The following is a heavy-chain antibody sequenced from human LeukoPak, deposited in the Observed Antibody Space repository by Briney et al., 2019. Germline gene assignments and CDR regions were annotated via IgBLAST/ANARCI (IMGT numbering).Heavy chain of an antibody. Sequence: PGGSLRLSCAASGFTLSSYAMNWVRHAPAKALEWVSAISGSGGSTYYADCVKGRFTISRDNSKNTLYLQMNSLRAEDTAVYYCAKGTMWWFLYSWGQGTTVTVSS. CDR2: ISGSGGST. CDR1: GFTLSSYA. J-gene: IGHJ6*02. CDR3: AKGTMWWFLYS. V-gene: IGHV3-23*01. D-gene: IGHD2-21*01.